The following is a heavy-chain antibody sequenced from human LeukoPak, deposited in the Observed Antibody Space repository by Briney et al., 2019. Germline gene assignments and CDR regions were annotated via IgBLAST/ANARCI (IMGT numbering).Heavy chain of an antibody. CDR3: ARVGYCSGGSCLEY. Sequence: ASVKVSCKASGYTFTNYYKHWVRQAPGQGLEWMGIINSAGGGSSYAQKFQDRVTMTRDTSTSTVYVELSGLRSEDTAVYYCARVGYCSGGSCLEYWGQETLVTVSS. V-gene: IGHV1-46*01. CDR1: GYTFTNYY. D-gene: IGHD2-15*01. J-gene: IGHJ4*02. CDR2: INSAGGGS.